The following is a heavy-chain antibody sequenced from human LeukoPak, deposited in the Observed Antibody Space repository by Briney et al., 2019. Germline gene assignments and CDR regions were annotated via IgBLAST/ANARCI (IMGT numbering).Heavy chain of an antibody. V-gene: IGHV3-9*01. CDR3: AKDTTWGIAARYTNWFDP. J-gene: IGHJ5*02. CDR1: GFTFDDYA. CDR2: ISWNSGSI. Sequence: PGRSLRLSCAASGFTFDDYAMHWVRHAPGKGLEWVSGISWNSGSIGYADSVKGRFTISRDNAKNSLYLQMNSLRAEDTALYYCAKDTTWGIAARYTNWFDPWGQGTLVTVSS. D-gene: IGHD6-6*01.